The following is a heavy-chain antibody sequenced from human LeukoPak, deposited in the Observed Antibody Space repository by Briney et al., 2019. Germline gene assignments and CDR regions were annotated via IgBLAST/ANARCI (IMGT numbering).Heavy chain of an antibody. D-gene: IGHD1-26*01. Sequence: GGSLRLSCSASGLTFSSYAIHWVRQAPGKGLQYVSGISSDGGNTYNADSVKGRFTISRDNSKNTVDLQMSSLRAEDTAVYYCVKRSGLYFDYWGQGTLVTVSS. J-gene: IGHJ4*02. CDR3: VKRSGLYFDY. V-gene: IGHV3-64D*09. CDR1: GLTFSSYA. CDR2: ISSDGGNT.